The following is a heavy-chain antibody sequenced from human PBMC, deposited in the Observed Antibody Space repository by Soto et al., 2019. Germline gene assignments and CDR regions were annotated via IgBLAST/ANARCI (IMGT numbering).Heavy chain of an antibody. CDR2: IWYDGSNK. Sequence: QVQLVESGGGVVQPGRSLRLSCAASGFTFSSYGMHWVRQAPGKGLEWVTVIWYDGSNKYYADSVKGRFTISRDNSKNTLYLQMNSLRAEDTAVYYCARARVTIDYWGQGTLVTVSS. D-gene: IGHD2-8*01. J-gene: IGHJ4*02. V-gene: IGHV3-33*01. CDR1: GFTFSSYG. CDR3: ARARVTIDY.